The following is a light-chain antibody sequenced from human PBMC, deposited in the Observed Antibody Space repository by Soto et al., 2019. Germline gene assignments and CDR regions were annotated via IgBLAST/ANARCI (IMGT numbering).Light chain of an antibody. J-gene: IGLJ3*02. Sequence: QSALTQPPSASGSPGQSVTISCTGTSSDVGGYNYVSWYQQHPGRAPKLMIFEVSNRPSGVSNRFSGSKSGNTASLTISGLQAEDEADYYCSSYTSSSTQVLGGGTKLTVL. CDR2: EVS. CDR1: SSDVGGYNY. CDR3: SSYTSSSTQV. V-gene: IGLV2-14*01.